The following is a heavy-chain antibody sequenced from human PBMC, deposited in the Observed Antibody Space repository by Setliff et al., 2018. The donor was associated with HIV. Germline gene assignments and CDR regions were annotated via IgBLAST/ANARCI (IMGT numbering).Heavy chain of an antibody. CDR2: ISGYSGHT. CDR3: ARVDHFCSDSTCYGVGIDY. CDR1: GYTFSDYD. V-gene: IGHV1-18*01. D-gene: IGHD2-2*01. Sequence: ASVKVSCKASGYTFSDYDVAWVRQAPGQGLEWMGWISGYSGHTSYAQKIQGRVTMTTDTSTSTAYMELKSLISDDTAVYYCARVDHFCSDSTCYGVGIDYWGQGTLVTVSS. J-gene: IGHJ4*02.